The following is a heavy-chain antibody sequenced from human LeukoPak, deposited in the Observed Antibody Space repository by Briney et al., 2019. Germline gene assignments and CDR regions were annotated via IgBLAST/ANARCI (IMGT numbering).Heavy chain of an antibody. Sequence: ASVKVSCKASGYTFTSYDINWVRQATGQGLEWMGWMNPNSGNTGYAQKFQGRVTMTRNTSISTAYMEQSSLRSEDTAVYYCARAIRLRRVPYYYYGMDVWGQGTTVTVSS. V-gene: IGHV1-8*01. J-gene: IGHJ6*02. CDR3: ARAIRLRRVPYYYYGMDV. CDR1: GYTFTSYD. D-gene: IGHD6-25*01. CDR2: MNPNSGNT.